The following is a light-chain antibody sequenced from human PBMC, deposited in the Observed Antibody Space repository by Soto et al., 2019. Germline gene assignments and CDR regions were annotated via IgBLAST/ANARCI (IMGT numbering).Light chain of an antibody. J-gene: IGKJ2*01. CDR3: QQYSTLPPT. CDR1: QSVTNSF. Sequence: ESVLTQSPGTLSLSPGERATLSCRTSQSVTNSFFAWYQQRPGQAPRLLIYGISSRATGSPDRFSGSGSGTDFTLTITRLEPEDFVVYYCQQYSTLPPTFGQGTKLEVK. CDR2: GIS. V-gene: IGKV3-20*01.